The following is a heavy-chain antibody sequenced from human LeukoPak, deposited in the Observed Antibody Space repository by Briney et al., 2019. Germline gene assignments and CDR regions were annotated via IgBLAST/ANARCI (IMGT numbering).Heavy chain of an antibody. CDR1: GFTFDDYG. CDR3: ARDRIVGATDWFDP. D-gene: IGHD1-26*01. Sequence: GGSLRLSCAASGFTFDDYGMSWVRQAPGKGLEWVSGINWNGGSTGYADSVKGRFTISRDNAKNSLYLQMNSLGAEDTALYYCARDRIVGATDWFDPWGQGTLVTVSS. CDR2: INWNGGST. V-gene: IGHV3-20*04. J-gene: IGHJ5*02.